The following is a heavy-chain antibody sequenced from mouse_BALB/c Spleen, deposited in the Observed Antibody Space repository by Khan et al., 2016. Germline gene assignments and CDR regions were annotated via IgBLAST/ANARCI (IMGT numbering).Heavy chain of an antibody. J-gene: IGHJ3*01. V-gene: IGHV9-3-1*01. D-gene: IGHD2-12*01. CDR2: INTYTGEP. CDR1: GYTFTNYG. Sequence: QIQLVQSGPELKKPGETVKISCKASGYTFTNYGMNWVKQAPGKGLKWMGWINTYTGEPTYADDFKGRFAFSLETSASTAYLQINNLKNEDTATYFCARGKNDEVAYWGQGTLVTVSA. CDR3: ARGKNDEVAY.